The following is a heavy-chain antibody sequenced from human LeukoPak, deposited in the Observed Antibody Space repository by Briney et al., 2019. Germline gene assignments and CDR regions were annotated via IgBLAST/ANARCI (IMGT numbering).Heavy chain of an antibody. CDR3: AKGRTAAGYHPFTDY. J-gene: IGHJ4*02. D-gene: IGHD6-13*01. CDR2: IRCDGSNK. V-gene: IGHV3-30*02. Sequence: PGGSLRLSCAASGFTFSSYVMHWVRQAPGKGLEWVAFIRCDGSNKYYADSVKGRFTISRDNSKNTLYLQMNSLRAEDTAVHYCAKGRTAAGYHPFTDYWGQGNLVTVSS. CDR1: GFTFSSYV.